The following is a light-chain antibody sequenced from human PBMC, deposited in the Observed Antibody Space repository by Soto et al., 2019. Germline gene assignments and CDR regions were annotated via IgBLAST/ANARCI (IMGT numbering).Light chain of an antibody. J-gene: IGKJ2*03. CDR1: QSVRSN. Sequence: TQSPATLSVSPGERATLSCRASQSVRSNLAWYQQKPGKAPKPLIYATSTLLSGVPSRFSGSGSGTDFTLTITSLQPEDFATYYCQQIFGTRYSFGQGTKLEIK. CDR3: QQIFGTRYS. V-gene: IGKV1-39*01. CDR2: ATS.